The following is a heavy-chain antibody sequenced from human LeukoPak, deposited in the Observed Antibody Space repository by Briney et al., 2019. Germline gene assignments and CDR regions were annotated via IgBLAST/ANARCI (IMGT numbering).Heavy chain of an antibody. CDR1: GFTFSGSA. Sequence: GGSLRLSCAASGFTFSGSAMHWVRQASGKGLEWVGRIRSKANSYATAYAASVKGRFTISRDDSKNTAYLQMNSLKTEDTAVYYCTRIPNYGDNWFDPWGQGTLVTVSS. J-gene: IGHJ5*02. CDR3: TRIPNYGDNWFDP. D-gene: IGHD3-16*01. CDR2: IRSKANSYAT. V-gene: IGHV3-73*01.